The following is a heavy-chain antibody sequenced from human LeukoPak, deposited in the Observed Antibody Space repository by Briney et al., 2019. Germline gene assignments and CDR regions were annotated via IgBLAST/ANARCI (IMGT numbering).Heavy chain of an antibody. CDR1: EFTFSDYY. CDR2: ISGTGNTI. D-gene: IGHD2-8*01. CDR3: AKDRCSNGIGCYFYYMDV. J-gene: IGHJ6*03. Sequence: GGSLRLSCAASEFTFSDYYMSWIRQAPGKGLEWVSYISGTGNTIYYTDSVKGRFTISRDNAKNSLFLQMNSLRAEDTAVYYCAKDRCSNGIGCYFYYMDVWGKGTTVTISS. V-gene: IGHV3-11*04.